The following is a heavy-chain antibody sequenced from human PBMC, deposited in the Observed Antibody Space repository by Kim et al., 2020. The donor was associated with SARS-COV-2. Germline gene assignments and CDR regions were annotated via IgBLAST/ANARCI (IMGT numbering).Heavy chain of an antibody. J-gene: IGHJ4*02. CDR2: IKSKNDGVAI. Sequence: GGSLRLSCAVSGFTFSNAWMSWVRQAPGKGLEWVGRIKSKNDGVAIDYAAPVKGRFTVSRDDSKNTLYLQMNSLKTEDTAVYYCTSSGGYWGQGTLVIVSS. V-gene: IGHV3-15*01. D-gene: IGHD6-6*01. CDR1: GFTFSNAW. CDR3: TSSGGY.